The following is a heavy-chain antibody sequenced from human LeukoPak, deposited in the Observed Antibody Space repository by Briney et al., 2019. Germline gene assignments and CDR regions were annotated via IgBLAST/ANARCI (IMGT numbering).Heavy chain of an antibody. J-gene: IGHJ4*02. CDR3: ARAVCSCSSCYIGRYFDY. CDR1: GGSISSDY. V-gene: IGHV4-59*01. D-gene: IGHD2-2*02. CDR2: MYYSGNT. Sequence: SEALSLTCTVSGGSISSDYWSWIRQPPGKGLEWIGYMYYSGNTNYNPSLKSRVTISIGTSKNQFSLKLSSVTAADTAVYYCARAVCSCSSCYIGRYFDYWGQGTLVTVSS.